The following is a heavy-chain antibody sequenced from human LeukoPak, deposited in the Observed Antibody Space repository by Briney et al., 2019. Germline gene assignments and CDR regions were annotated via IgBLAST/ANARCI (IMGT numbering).Heavy chain of an antibody. CDR1: GFTFRNFA. D-gene: IGHD2-8*01. V-gene: IGHV3-23*01. J-gene: IGHJ4*02. CDR3: AKDGQSFNSMYDYFDS. Sequence: AGSLRLSCSASGFTFRNFAISWVRQAPGKGLEWVSSIRGGDTHYAESVKGRFTISRDDSRSTVDLQMSSLRAEDTAVYYCAKDGQSFNSMYDYFDSWGQGTLVTVSS. CDR2: IRGGDT.